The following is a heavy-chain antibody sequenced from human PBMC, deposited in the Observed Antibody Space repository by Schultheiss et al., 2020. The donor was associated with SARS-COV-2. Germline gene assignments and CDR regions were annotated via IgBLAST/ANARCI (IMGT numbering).Heavy chain of an antibody. J-gene: IGHJ3*02. CDR3: GYSSSSRKDDAFDI. D-gene: IGHD6-6*01. Sequence: SETLSLTCTVSGGSISSSSYYWSWIRQPPGKGLEWIGEINHSGSTNYNPSLKSRVTISVDTSKNQFSLKLSSVTAADTAVYYCGYSSSSRKDDAFDIWGQGTMVTVSS. CDR2: INHSGST. V-gene: IGHV4-39*07. CDR1: GGSISSSSYY.